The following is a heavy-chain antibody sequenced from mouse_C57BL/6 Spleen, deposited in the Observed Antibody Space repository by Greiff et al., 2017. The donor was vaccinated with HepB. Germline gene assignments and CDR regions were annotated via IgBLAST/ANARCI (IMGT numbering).Heavy chain of an antibody. D-gene: IGHD2-3*01. CDR2: IDPNSGGT. Sequence: QVQLQQPGAELVKPGASVKLSCKASGYTFTSYWMHWVKQRPGRGLEWLGRIDPNSGGTKYNEKFKSKATLTVDKPSSTAYMQLSSLTSEDSAVYYCARYGGLLPYAMDYWGQGTSVTVSS. CDR1: GYTFTSYW. J-gene: IGHJ4*01. CDR3: ARYGGLLPYAMDY. V-gene: IGHV1-72*01.